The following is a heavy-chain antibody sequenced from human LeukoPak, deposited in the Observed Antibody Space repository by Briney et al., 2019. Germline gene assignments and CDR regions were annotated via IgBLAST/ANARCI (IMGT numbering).Heavy chain of an antibody. CDR2: INPTGGST. CDR1: GYTFISYG. Sequence: ASVKVSCKASGYTFISYGISWVRRAPGQGLEWMGIINPTGGSTSYAQKFQGRVTMTTDTSTSTVYMELSSLRSEDTAVYYCARDHSTGGNWGQGTLVTVSS. J-gene: IGHJ4*02. V-gene: IGHV1-46*01. D-gene: IGHD2-8*02. CDR3: ARDHSTGGN.